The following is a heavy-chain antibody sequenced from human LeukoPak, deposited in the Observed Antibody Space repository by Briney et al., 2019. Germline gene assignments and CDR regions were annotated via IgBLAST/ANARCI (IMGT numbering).Heavy chain of an antibody. J-gene: IGHJ6*02. CDR1: GYTFTSYD. CDR3: ARFLGGTTFLYYYYYGMDV. Sequence: ASVKVSCKASGYTFTSYDINWVRQATGQGLEWMGWMNPNSGNTGYAQKFQGRVTMTRSTSISTAYMELSSLRSEDTAVYYCARFLGGTTFLYYYYYGMDVWGQGTTVTVSS. V-gene: IGHV1-8*01. CDR2: MNPNSGNT. D-gene: IGHD3-16*01.